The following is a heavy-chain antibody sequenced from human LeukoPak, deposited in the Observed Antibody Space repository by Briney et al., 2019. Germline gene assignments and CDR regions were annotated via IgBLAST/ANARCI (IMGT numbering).Heavy chain of an antibody. J-gene: IGHJ6*03. CDR2: ISSSSSYM. V-gene: IGHV3-21*01. CDR3: ARVRGSYYYYYYMDV. Sequence: GGSLRLSCAASGFTFSSYSMNWVRQAPGKGLEWVSSISSSSSYMYYADSVKGRFTISRDNAKNSLYLQMNSLRAEDTAVYYCARVRGSYYYYYYMDVWGKGTTVTVSS. D-gene: IGHD1-26*01. CDR1: GFTFSSYS.